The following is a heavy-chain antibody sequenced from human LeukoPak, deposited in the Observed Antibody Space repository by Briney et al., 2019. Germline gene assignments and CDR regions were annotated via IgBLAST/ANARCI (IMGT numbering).Heavy chain of an antibody. Sequence: PGGSLRLSCAASGFTFSSYAMHWVRQAPGKGLEWVAVISYGGDDGSNIYYADFVKGRFTISRDNSKSTLYLQMNSLRPEDTAIYYCAREGYYGSGSPPSLYFDYWGQGTLVTVSS. J-gene: IGHJ4*02. V-gene: IGHV3-30-3*01. CDR1: GFTFSSYA. CDR2: ISYGGDDGSNI. CDR3: AREGYYGSGSPPSLYFDY. D-gene: IGHD3-10*01.